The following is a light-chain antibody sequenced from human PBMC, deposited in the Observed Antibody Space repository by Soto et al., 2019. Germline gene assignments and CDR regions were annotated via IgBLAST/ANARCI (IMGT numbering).Light chain of an antibody. V-gene: IGKV3-20*01. J-gene: IGKJ2*01. Sequence: EIVLTQSPGTLSLSPGERATLSCRASQSVNSSYLAWYQQKPGQAPRLLIYSASSRATGIPDRFSGSGSGTDFTLTISRLEPEDFQVYYYQRYDISTPKYTFGQGTKLEIK. CDR2: SAS. CDR3: QRYDISTPKYT. CDR1: QSVNSSY.